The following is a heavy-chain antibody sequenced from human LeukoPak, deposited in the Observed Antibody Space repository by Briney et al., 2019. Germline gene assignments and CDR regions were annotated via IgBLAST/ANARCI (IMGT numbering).Heavy chain of an antibody. D-gene: IGHD6-6*01. CDR3: ARAKRFEQLVFGY. J-gene: IGHJ4*02. CDR1: GGSISSHY. Sequence: SETLSLTCTVSGGSISSHYWSWIRQPPGKGLEWIGYIYYSGSTNYNPSLRSRVTISVDTSKNQFSLKLSSVTAADTAVYYCARAKRFEQLVFGYWGQGTLVTVSS. V-gene: IGHV4-59*11. CDR2: IYYSGST.